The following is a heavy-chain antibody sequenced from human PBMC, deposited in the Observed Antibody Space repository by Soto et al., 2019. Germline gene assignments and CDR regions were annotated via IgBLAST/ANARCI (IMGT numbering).Heavy chain of an antibody. D-gene: IGHD3-10*01. V-gene: IGHV3-53*01. CDR3: ASDRITMVRRHQYYYYYGMDV. CDR2: IYSGGST. J-gene: IGHJ6*02. Sequence: GGSLRLSCAASGFTVSSNYMSWVRQAPGKGLEWVSVIYSGGSTYYADSVKGRFTISRDNSKNTLYLQMNSLRAEDTAVYYCASDRITMVRRHQYYYYYGMDVWGQGTTVTVSS. CDR1: GFTVSSNY.